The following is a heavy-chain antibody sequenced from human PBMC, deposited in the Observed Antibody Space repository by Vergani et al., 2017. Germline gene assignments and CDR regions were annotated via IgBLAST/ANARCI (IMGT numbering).Heavy chain of an antibody. V-gene: IGHV1-2*02. CDR1: GYTFTSYG. CDR2: INPNSGGT. D-gene: IGHD3-22*01. CDR3: ARAYVLRYYYDSSGYSGNFDY. J-gene: IGHJ4*02. Sequence: QVQLVQSGAEVKKPGASVKVSCKASGYTFTSYGISWVRQAPGQGLEWMGWINPNSGGTNYAQKFQGRVTMTRDTSISTAYMELSRLRSDDTAVYYCARAYVLRYYYDSSGYSGNFDYWGQGTLVTVSS.